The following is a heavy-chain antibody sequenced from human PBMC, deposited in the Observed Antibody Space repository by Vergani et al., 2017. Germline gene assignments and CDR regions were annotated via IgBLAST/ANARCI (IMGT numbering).Heavy chain of an antibody. Sequence: EVQLLVSGGSLKQPGGSVRLSCAASGFTFSTYAMHWVRQAPGKGLEWVSAITGGGGSTYYADSFKGRFIISRDNSRDTLYLQMNSLRPEDTATYYWVKYAGSYENFFDSWGQGTLVTVSS. CDR2: ITGGGGST. D-gene: IGHD1-26*01. CDR1: GFTFSTYA. CDR3: VKYAGSYENFFDS. V-gene: IGHV3-23*01. J-gene: IGHJ4*02.